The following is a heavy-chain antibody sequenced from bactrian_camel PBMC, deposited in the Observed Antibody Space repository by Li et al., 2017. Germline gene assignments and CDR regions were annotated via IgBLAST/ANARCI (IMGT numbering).Heavy chain of an antibody. V-gene: IGHV3S53*01. J-gene: IGHJ4*01. CDR1: GSIDNHAC. CDR2: FGPSNT. CDR3: AAGPGIFGGGTLSPARYSS. Sequence: RLSCAVSGSIDNHACMAWFRQTPGKEREVVAAFGPSNTWYADSVKGRFTTSHDSAGNIAYLQMNSLEPEDTAIYYCAAGPGIFGGGTLSPARYSSWGQGTQVTVS. D-gene: IGHD5*01.